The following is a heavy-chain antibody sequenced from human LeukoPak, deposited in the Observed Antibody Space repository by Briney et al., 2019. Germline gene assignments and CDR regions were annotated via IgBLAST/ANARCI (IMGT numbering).Heavy chain of an antibody. CDR3: ARGVDL. V-gene: IGHV4-34*01. Sequence: RPSETLSLTCGVSSESLSGYYWRWIRQPPGGGLEWLGEITHSGSPNYNPSLKSRVTISGDTSKKQFSLNLKSVTAADTGVYYCARGVDLWGRGTPVTVSS. CDR2: ITHSGSP. J-gene: IGHJ2*01. CDR1: SESLSGYY.